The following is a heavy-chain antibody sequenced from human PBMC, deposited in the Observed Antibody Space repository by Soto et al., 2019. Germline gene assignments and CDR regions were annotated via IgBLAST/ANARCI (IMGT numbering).Heavy chain of an antibody. V-gene: IGHV4-34*01. J-gene: IGHJ4*02. CDR3: AMDYGGNSV. Sequence: SETLALTCAVYGGSLSAYYWNWIRQPPGEGLEWIGEVNHSGSTNYNPSLKSRVTISVDTSKKQFSLKLSSVTAADTAVYYCAMDYGGNSVWGQGTLVTVSS. CDR2: VNHSGST. D-gene: IGHD4-17*01. CDR1: GGSLSAYY.